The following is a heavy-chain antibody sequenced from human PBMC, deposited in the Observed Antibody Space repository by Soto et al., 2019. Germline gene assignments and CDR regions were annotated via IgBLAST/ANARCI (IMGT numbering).Heavy chain of an antibody. CDR1: GYSFTTYG. CDR2: INGYGHGA. Sequence: QIQLVQSGAEVRQPGASVKVSCKASGYSFTTYGMSWVRQAPGQGLEYMGWINGYGHGAKYVQRFQGRFSMPTDTSTYTVYMDLRSLTSDVTAVYYCVRDLNGDFYYWGQGTVVIVSP. D-gene: IGHD3-10*01. J-gene: IGHJ4*02. CDR3: VRDLNGDFYY. V-gene: IGHV1-18*01.